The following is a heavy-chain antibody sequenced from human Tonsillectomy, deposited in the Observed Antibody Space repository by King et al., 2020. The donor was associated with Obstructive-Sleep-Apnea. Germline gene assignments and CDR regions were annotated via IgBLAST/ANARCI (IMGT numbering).Heavy chain of an antibody. CDR1: GFTFSSYA. CDR3: ARDANGDY. Sequence: VQLVESGGGVVQTGTSLRLSCAASGFTFSSYAMLWVRQAPGRGLECLAGISYAGTDECYADSVQGRFIISRDNSKNMLYLQMNSLRADDTAVYYCARDANGDYWGQGTPVTVSS. V-gene: IGHV3-30-3*01. J-gene: IGHJ4*02. D-gene: IGHD3-16*01. CDR2: ISYAGTDE.